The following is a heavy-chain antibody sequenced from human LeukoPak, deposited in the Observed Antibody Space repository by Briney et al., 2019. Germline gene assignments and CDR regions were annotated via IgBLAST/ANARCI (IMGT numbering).Heavy chain of an antibody. CDR3: ARERPISGGENWFDP. V-gene: IGHV3-21*01. Sequence: GGSLRLSCAASGFTFSSYSMNWVRQAPGKGLEWVSSISSSSSYIYYADSVKGRFTISRDNAKNSLYLQMNSLRAEDTAVYYCARERPISGGENWFDPWGQGTLVTVSS. D-gene: IGHD6-19*01. CDR1: GFTFSSYS. CDR2: ISSSSSYI. J-gene: IGHJ5*02.